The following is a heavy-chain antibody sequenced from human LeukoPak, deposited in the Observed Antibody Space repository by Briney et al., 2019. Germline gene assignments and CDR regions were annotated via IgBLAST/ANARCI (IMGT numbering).Heavy chain of an antibody. CDR2: ISSSSSYI. CDR3: AKDSGSYPQGFDY. V-gene: IGHV3-21*04. D-gene: IGHD1-26*01. CDR1: GFTFSSYS. Sequence: GGSLRLSCAASGFTFSSYSMNWVRQAPGKGLEWVSSISSSSSYIYYADSVKGRFTISRDNAKNSLYLQMNSLRAEDMALYYCAKDSGSYPQGFDYWGQGTLVTVSS. J-gene: IGHJ4*02.